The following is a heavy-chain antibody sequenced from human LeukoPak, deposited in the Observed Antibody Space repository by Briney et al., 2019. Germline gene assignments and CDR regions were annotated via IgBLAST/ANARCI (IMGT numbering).Heavy chain of an antibody. CDR1: GFTFSSYW. CDR3: ARAKVPIFGVASLDY. CDR2: IKQDGSEK. D-gene: IGHD3-3*01. J-gene: IGHJ4*02. V-gene: IGHV3-7*01. Sequence: PGGSLRLSCAASGFTFSSYWMSWVRQAPGKGLEWVANIKQDGSEKYYVDSVKGRFTISRDNAKNSLYLQMNSLRAEDTAVYYCARAKVPIFGVASLDYWGQGTLVTVSS.